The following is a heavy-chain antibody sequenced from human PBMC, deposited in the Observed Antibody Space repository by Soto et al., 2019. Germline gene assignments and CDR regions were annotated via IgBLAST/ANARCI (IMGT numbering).Heavy chain of an antibody. D-gene: IGHD6-19*01. CDR1: GDSMSSFY. CDR2: IYTSGST. J-gene: IGHJ1*01. CDR3: ARGAEVAGTRVSRVYFQE. Sequence: QAQLQESGPGLVKPSETLSLICNVYGDSMSSFYWSWIRQPAGKGLEWIGLIYTSGSTIYNPSLKSRVTMSIDTSKNQFSLKLNSVTAADTAVYFCARGAEVAGTRVSRVYFQEWGQGTLVTVSS. V-gene: IGHV4-4*07.